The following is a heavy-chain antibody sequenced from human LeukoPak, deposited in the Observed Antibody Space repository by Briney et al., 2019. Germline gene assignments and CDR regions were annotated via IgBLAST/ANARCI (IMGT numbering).Heavy chain of an antibody. CDR3: AKGIYSSGWSYFDY. CDR1: GFTFSNSA. Sequence: GGSLRLSCAASGFTFSNSAMRWVRQAPGKGLEWVSTLSGSGITTYYADSVKGRFTISRDNSKNTLYLQMNSLRAEDTAVYYCAKGIYSSGWSYFDYWGHGTLVTVSS. CDR2: LSGSGITT. V-gene: IGHV3-23*01. J-gene: IGHJ4*01. D-gene: IGHD6-19*01.